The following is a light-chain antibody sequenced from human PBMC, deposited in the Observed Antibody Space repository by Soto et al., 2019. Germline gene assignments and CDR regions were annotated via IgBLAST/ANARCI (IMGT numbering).Light chain of an antibody. CDR2: AAS. J-gene: IGKJ5*01. CDR3: QQYEISPIP. Sequence: IRMTQSPSSLSASTGDRVTITFQASHDIRKYLNWYQKKPGKAPKLLIYAASNMETGVPSRFTGRGYATDFTFTLRSLQREDIATYYCQQYEISPIPFGKGTRLEIK. CDR1: HDIRKY. V-gene: IGKV1-33*01.